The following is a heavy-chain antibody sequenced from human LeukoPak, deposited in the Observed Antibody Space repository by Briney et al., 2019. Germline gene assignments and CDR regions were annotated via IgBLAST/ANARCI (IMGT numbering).Heavy chain of an antibody. CDR3: ARATIQGRYSSSWFTPLDY. D-gene: IGHD6-13*01. CDR2: INHSGST. V-gene: IGHV4-39*07. Sequence: SETLSLTCTVSGGSISSSSYYWGWIRQPPGKGLEWIGEINHSGSTNYNPSLKSRVTISVDTSKNQFSLKLSSVTAADTAVYYCARATIQGRYSSSWFTPLDYWGQGTLVTVSS. CDR1: GGSISSSSYY. J-gene: IGHJ4*02.